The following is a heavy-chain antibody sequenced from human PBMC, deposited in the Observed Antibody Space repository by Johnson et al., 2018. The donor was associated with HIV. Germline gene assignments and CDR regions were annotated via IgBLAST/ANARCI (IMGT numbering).Heavy chain of an antibody. Sequence: QMQLVESGGGVVQPGRSLRLSCAASGFTFSSYGMHWVRQAPGKGLEWVAVISYDGSNKYYADSVKGRFTISRDNSKNTLYLQMNSLRAEDTAVYYCASRSTSMTDAFDIWGQGTMVTVSS. D-gene: IGHD2-2*01. CDR2: ISYDGSNK. CDR1: GFTFSSYG. V-gene: IGHV3-30*03. J-gene: IGHJ3*02. CDR3: ASRSTSMTDAFDI.